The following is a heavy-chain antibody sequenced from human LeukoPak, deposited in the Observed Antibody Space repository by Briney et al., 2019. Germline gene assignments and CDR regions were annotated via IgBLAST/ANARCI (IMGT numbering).Heavy chain of an antibody. D-gene: IGHD3-22*01. Sequence: GGSLRLSCAASGFTFSSYWMHWVRQAPGKGLVWVSRIISDGSSTSYADSVKGRFTISRDNAKNTLYLQMNSLRAEDTAVYYCAREGYYYDSSGYSYYFDYWGQGTLVTVSS. CDR1: GFTFSSYW. CDR2: IISDGSST. CDR3: AREGYYYDSSGYSYYFDY. J-gene: IGHJ4*02. V-gene: IGHV3-74*01.